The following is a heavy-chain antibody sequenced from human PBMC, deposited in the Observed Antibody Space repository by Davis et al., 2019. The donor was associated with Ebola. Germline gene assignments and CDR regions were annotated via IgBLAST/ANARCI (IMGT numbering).Heavy chain of an antibody. D-gene: IGHD1-26*01. Sequence: AASVKVSCKASGYTFTSYGISWVRQAPGQGLEWMGWISAYNGNTNYAQKLQGRVTMTTDTSTSTAYMELRSLRSDDTAVYYCARDVSVRSVGAPSRFYYWGRGTLVTVSS. CDR2: ISAYNGNT. J-gene: IGHJ4*02. V-gene: IGHV1-18*01. CDR1: GYTFTSYG. CDR3: ARDVSVRSVGAPSRFYY.